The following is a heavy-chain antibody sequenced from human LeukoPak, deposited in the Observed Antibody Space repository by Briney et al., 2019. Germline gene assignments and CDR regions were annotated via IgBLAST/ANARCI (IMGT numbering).Heavy chain of an antibody. J-gene: IGHJ6*03. V-gene: IGHV3-48*03. CDR2: ISRSGSII. D-gene: IGHD6-6*01. CDR1: GFTLISNE. Sequence: PGGSLRLSSAAPGFTLISNEMNWVRQAPGKGLEWVSHISRSGSIIYYADSVKGRFTISRDNAKNSLYLQMNTLRAEDTAVYYCARDDESYSSSRMDVWGKGTTVTVSS. CDR3: ARDDESYSSSRMDV.